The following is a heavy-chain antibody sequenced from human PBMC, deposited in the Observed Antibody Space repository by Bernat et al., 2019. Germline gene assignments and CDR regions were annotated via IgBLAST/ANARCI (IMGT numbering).Heavy chain of an antibody. CDR3: ANGGYCNGGSCYFSAFDI. J-gene: IGHJ3*02. D-gene: IGHD2-15*01. CDR2: IRYDGSNT. CDR1: GFTFSSHG. Sequence: QVQLVVSGGGVVQPGESLRLSCAASGFTFSSHGMHWVRQAPGKGLEWVAFIRYDGSNTYYADFMKGRFTISRDNSKNTLYLQMNSLRAEDTALYYCANGGYCNGGSCYFSAFDIWGQGTMVTVSS. V-gene: IGHV3-30*02.